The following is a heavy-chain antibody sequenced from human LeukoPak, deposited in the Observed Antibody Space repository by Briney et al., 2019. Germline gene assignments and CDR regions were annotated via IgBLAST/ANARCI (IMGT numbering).Heavy chain of an antibody. CDR1: GYTFTSYD. D-gene: IGHD3-16*01. CDR3: ARENMITFGGVSYAFDI. Sequence: ASVKVSCKASGYTFTSYDINWVRQATGQGLEWMGWMNPNSGNTGYAQKFQGRVTMTRNTSISTAYMELSSLRSEDMAVYYCARENMITFGGVSYAFDIWGQGTMVTVSS. CDR2: MNPNSGNT. J-gene: IGHJ3*02. V-gene: IGHV1-8*01.